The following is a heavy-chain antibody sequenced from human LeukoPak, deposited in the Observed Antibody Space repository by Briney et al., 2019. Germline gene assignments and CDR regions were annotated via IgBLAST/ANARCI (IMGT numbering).Heavy chain of an antibody. Sequence: GGSLRLSCAASGFTFSSYGMSWVRQAPGKGLEWVSAISGSGGNTYYADSVKGRFTISRDNSKNTLYLQMNSLKTEDTAVYYCTTDGVGVEGATYDNWGQGTLVSVSS. D-gene: IGHD1-26*01. J-gene: IGHJ4*02. V-gene: IGHV3-23*01. CDR1: GFTFSSYG. CDR3: TTDGVGVEGATYDN. CDR2: ISGSGGNT.